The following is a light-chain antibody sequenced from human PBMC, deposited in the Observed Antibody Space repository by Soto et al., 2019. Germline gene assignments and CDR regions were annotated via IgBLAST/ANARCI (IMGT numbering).Light chain of an antibody. CDR3: QQYNSYPIT. J-gene: IGKJ5*01. Sequence: QLTQSPSSLSASFGDRVTITCRASQAISSPLEWYQQKPGKAPKLLVYVASTLQSGVPSRFRGSGSGTEFTLTISSLPPDDFETYYCQQYNSYPITFGQGTRLDIK. CDR2: VAS. V-gene: IGKV1-9*01. CDR1: QAISSP.